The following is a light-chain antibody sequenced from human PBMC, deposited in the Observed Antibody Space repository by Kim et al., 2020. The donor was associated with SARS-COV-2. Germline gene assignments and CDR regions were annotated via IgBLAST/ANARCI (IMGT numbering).Light chain of an antibody. V-gene: IGLV3-1*01. Sequence: SYELTQPPSVCVSPGQTASITCSGDKLGDKYACWYQQKPGQSPVLVIYQDSKRPSGIPERFSGSNSGNTATLTISGTQAMDEADYYCQAWDSSTHVFGTG. CDR1: KLGDKY. CDR2: QDS. CDR3: QAWDSSTHV. J-gene: IGLJ1*01.